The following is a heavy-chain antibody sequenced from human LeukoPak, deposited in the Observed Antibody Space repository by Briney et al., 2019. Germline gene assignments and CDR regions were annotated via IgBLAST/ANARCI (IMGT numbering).Heavy chain of an antibody. CDR3: ARELDSSGWYNFDY. CDR1: GGSISSSNW. Sequence: SETLSLTCAVSGGSISSSNWWSWVRQPPGKGPESIGEIYHSGRTNYNPSLKSRVTISVDKSKNQFSLKLSSVTAADTAVYYCARELDSSGWYNFDYWGQGTLVTVSS. J-gene: IGHJ4*02. CDR2: IYHSGRT. V-gene: IGHV4-4*02. D-gene: IGHD6-19*01.